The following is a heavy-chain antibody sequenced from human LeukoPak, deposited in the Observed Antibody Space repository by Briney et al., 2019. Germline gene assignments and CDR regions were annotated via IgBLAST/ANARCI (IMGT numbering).Heavy chain of an antibody. V-gene: IGHV3-30*02. CDR3: AKPLPSSTPGYYYIDV. J-gene: IGHJ6*03. CDR2: IHYDGSNK. CDR1: GFTFSNYV. Sequence: GGSLRLSCAASGFTFSNYVMHWVRQAPGKGLEWVAFIHYDGSNKYYADSVKGRFSISRDNSKNTLYLQMNSLRDVDTAIYYCAKPLPSSTPGYYYIDVWGKGTTVTVSS.